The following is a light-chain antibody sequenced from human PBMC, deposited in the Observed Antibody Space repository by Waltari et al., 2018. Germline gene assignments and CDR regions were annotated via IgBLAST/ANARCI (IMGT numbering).Light chain of an antibody. CDR1: QSVGNL. CDR2: DAS. Sequence: EIVLTQSPGTLYLSPGERAILSCRASQSVGNLLAWYQHRPGQAPRLLVYDASNRATGIPARFSGSGSGTEFTLTISSLQPEDSAVYYCQQYNNWPTWTFGQGAKVEIK. CDR3: QQYNNWPTWT. V-gene: IGKV3-11*01. J-gene: IGKJ1*01.